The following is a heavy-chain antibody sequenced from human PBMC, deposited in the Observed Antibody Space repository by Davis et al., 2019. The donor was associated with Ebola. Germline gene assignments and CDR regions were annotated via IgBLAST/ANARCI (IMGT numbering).Heavy chain of an antibody. J-gene: IGHJ6*02. Sequence: ASVQVSCKASGYTFTSYDINWVRQATGQGLEWMGWMNPNSGNTGYAQKFQGRVTMTRNTSISTAYMELRSLRSEDTAVYYCAGGRGSGSSGLWADYYHYGMDVWGQGTTVTVSS. CDR3: AGGRGSGSSGLWADYYHYGMDV. CDR2: MNPNSGNT. V-gene: IGHV1-8*01. D-gene: IGHD3-10*01. CDR1: GYTFTSYD.